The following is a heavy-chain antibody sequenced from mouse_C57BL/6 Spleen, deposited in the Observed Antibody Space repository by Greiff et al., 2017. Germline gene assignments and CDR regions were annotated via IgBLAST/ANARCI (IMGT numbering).Heavy chain of an antibody. J-gene: IGHJ4*01. Sequence: QVQLQQPGAELVKPGASVKLSCKASGYTFTSYWMQWVKQRPGQGLEWIGEIDPSDSYTNYNQKFKGKATLTVDTSSSTAYMQLSSLTSEDSAVYYCARSYQSFAMDYWGQGTSVTVSS. CDR3: ARSYQSFAMDY. V-gene: IGHV1-50*01. CDR2: IDPSDSYT. CDR1: GYTFTSYW.